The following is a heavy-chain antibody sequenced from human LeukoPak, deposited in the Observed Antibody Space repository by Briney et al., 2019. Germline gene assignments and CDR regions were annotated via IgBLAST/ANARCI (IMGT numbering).Heavy chain of an antibody. Sequence: GRSLRLSCAASGFIFDDYAMHWVRQAPGKGLEWVSGISWKSGNIGYADSVKGRFTISRDNARNSLYLQMNSLRVEDTALYYCAKEECSGGSCYLGGGWFDPWGQGTLVTVSS. D-gene: IGHD2-15*01. V-gene: IGHV3-9*01. CDR2: ISWKSGNI. J-gene: IGHJ5*02. CDR3: AKEECSGGSCYLGGGWFDP. CDR1: GFIFDDYA.